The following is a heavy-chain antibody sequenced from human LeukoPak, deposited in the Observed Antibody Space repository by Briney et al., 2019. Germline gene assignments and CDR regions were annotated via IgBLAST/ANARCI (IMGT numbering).Heavy chain of an antibody. J-gene: IGHJ4*02. CDR3: VKDTGRSGYYYGPVDY. V-gene: IGHV3-43*02. CDR1: GFTFDDYA. Sequence: PGGSLRLSCAASGFTFDDYAMHWVRQAPGKGLEWVSLISESGGSTYYADSVKGRFTISRDNSKNSLYLQINSLGTEDTAFYYCVKDTGRSGYYYGPVDYWGQGALVTVSS. D-gene: IGHD3-22*01. CDR2: ISESGGST.